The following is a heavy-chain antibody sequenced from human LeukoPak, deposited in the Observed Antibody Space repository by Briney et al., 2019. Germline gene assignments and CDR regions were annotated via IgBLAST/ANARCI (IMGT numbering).Heavy chain of an antibody. CDR2: ISNSGGT. CDR3: TRRHSSGSN. J-gene: IGHJ4*02. CDR1: GFTFSRYA. V-gene: IGHV3-23*01. D-gene: IGHD6-19*01. Sequence: GRSLRLSCAASGFTFSRYAMGWVRQTPGKGLEWVSTISNSGGTYFADSVKGRFNISRDNSKNTLYLQMNSLRPEDTALYYCTRRHSSGSNWGQGTLVTVSS.